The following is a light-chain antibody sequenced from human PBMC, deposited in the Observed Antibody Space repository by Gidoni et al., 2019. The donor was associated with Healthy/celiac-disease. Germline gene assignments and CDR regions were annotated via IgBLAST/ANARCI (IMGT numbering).Light chain of an antibody. Sequence: SYELTQPPSVSVSPGQTARTTCSGDALPKQYAYWYQQKPGQAPVLVIYKDSERLSGIPERFSGSSSGTTVTLTVSGVQAEDEADYYCQSADSSGYWVFGGGTKLTVL. CDR3: QSADSSGYWV. V-gene: IGLV3-25*03. CDR1: ALPKQY. CDR2: KDS. J-gene: IGLJ3*02.